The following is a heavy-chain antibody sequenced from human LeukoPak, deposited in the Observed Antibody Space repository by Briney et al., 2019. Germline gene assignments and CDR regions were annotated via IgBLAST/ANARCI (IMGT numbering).Heavy chain of an antibody. CDR1: GGSISSYY. Sequence: SETLSLTCTVSGGSISSYYWSWIRQPPGKGLEGIGDIYYSGSTNYNTSLNSRVTISVDTSKNQFSLKLSSVTAADTAVYYCARDLEPYAFDIWGQGTMVTVSS. D-gene: IGHD1-1*01. V-gene: IGHV4-59*01. J-gene: IGHJ3*02. CDR3: ARDLEPYAFDI. CDR2: IYYSGST.